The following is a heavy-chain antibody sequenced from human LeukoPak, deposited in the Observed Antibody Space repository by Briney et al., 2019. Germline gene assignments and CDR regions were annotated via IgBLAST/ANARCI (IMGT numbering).Heavy chain of an antibody. V-gene: IGHV4-38-2*02. CDR3: ARSPDWYNWFDP. D-gene: IGHD3/OR15-3a*01. CDR2: IYHSGST. Sequence: SETLSLTCTVSGYSLSSGYYWGWIRQPPGKGLEWIGSIYHSGSTYYNPSLKSRVTISVDTSKNQFSLKLSSVTAADTAVYYCARSPDWYNWFDPWGQGTLVTVSS. CDR1: GYSLSSGYY. J-gene: IGHJ5*02.